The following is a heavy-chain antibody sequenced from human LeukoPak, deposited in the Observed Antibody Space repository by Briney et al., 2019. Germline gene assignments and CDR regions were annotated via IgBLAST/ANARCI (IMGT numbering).Heavy chain of an antibody. CDR1: GGSISSSSYY. V-gene: IGHV4-39*01. J-gene: IGHJ4*02. CDR3: ASQYFLILSLYYFDY. Sequence: SEALSLTCTVSGGSISSSSYYWGWIRQPPGKGLEWIGSIYYSGSTYYNPSLKSRVTISVDTSKNQFSLKLSSVTAADTAVYYCASQYFLILSLYYFDYWGQGTLVTVSS. CDR2: IYYSGST. D-gene: IGHD3-10*02.